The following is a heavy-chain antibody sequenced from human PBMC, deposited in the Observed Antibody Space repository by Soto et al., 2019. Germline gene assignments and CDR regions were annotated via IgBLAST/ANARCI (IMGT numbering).Heavy chain of an antibody. CDR2: IWYDGSNK. D-gene: IGHD6-6*01. V-gene: IGHV3-33*01. CDR1: GFTFSSYG. CDR3: ARWPYSSSSDYYYYGMDV. J-gene: IGHJ6*02. Sequence: GGSLRLSCAASGFTFSSYGMHWVRQAPGKGLEWVAVIWYDGSNKYYADSVKGRFTISRDNSKNTLYLQMNSLRAEDTAVYYCARWPYSSSSDYYYYGMDVWGQGTTVTVSS.